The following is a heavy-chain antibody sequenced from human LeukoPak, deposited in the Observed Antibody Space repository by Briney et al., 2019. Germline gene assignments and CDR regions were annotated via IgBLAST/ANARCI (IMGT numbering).Heavy chain of an antibody. CDR1: GFTFSSYG. Sequence: GGSLRLSCAASGFTFSSYGMHWVRQAPGKWLEWVAVISYDGSNKYYADSVKGRFTISRDSSKNTLYLQMNSLRAEDTAVYYCAKGNYYDSSGLFDYWGQGTLVTVSS. J-gene: IGHJ4*02. CDR3: AKGNYYDSSGLFDY. V-gene: IGHV3-30*18. D-gene: IGHD3-22*01. CDR2: ISYDGSNK.